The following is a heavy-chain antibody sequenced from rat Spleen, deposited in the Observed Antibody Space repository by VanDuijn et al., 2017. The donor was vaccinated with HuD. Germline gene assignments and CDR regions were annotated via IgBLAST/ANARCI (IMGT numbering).Heavy chain of an antibody. J-gene: IGHJ2*01. Sequence: EVQLVESGGGLVQPGRSLKLSCAASGFTFSNYDMAWVRQAPTKGLEWIASISTGGGNTYYRASVKGRFTTSSDNAKNTQTLQMDILRSEYTATYYGARRGTTMRPFDYWGQGVMVTVSS. CDR1: GFTFSNYD. CDR3: ARRGTTMRPFDY. CDR2: ISTGGGNT. D-gene: IGHD1-10*01. V-gene: IGHV5S13*01.